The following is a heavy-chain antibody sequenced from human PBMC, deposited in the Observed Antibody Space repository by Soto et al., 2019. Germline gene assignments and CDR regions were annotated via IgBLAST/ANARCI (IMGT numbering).Heavy chain of an antibody. Sequence: GASVKVSCKASGYTFISYGIHWVRQAPGQGLEWMGWISAYNGNTNYTQKVHGRVTMTTDTSTSTAYMELRSLRSDDTAVYYCVRGEPIVVVPPVLDYWGQGTLVTVSS. D-gene: IGHD2-2*01. CDR2: ISAYNGNT. CDR1: GYTFISYG. V-gene: IGHV1-18*04. CDR3: VRGEPIVVVPPVLDY. J-gene: IGHJ4*02.